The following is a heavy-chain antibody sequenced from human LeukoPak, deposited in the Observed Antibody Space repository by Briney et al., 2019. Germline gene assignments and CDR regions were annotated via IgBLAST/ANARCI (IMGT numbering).Heavy chain of an antibody. Sequence: SETLSLTCTVSGGCISSYYWSWIRQPPGKGLEWIGYIYYSGSTNYNPSLKSRVTISVDMSKNQFSLKLSSVTAADTAVYYCARDRRVAGIPRHFDYWGQGTLVTVSS. J-gene: IGHJ4*02. V-gene: IGHV4-59*01. CDR3: ARDRRVAGIPRHFDY. CDR2: IYYSGST. CDR1: GGCISSYY. D-gene: IGHD6-19*01.